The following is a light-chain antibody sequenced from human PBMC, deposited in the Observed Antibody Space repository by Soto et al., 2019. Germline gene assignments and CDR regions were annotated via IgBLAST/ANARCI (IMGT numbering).Light chain of an antibody. J-gene: IGKJ1*01. Sequence: IVLTQSPVALSFPPGERAPLSCRASQSVSDTHVAWYQQRPGQAPRLLIDDASRRDIGVPDRVIGSGSATDFTLNISGLEPEDLAVYFCHQYGTSPQTFGQGTKVDIK. V-gene: IGKV3-20*01. CDR1: QSVSDTH. CDR2: DAS. CDR3: HQYGTSPQT.